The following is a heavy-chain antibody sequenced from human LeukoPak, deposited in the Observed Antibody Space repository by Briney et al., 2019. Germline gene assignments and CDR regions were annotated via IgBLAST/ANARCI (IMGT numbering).Heavy chain of an antibody. V-gene: IGHV3-7*01. D-gene: IGHD3-10*01. CDR3: ASGSGRDDWFDP. CDR1: GFTFSSYW. CDR2: IKQDGSEK. Sequence: GALRLSCAASGFTFSSYWMSWVRPAPGKGLEWVANIKQDGSEKYYVDSVKGRFTISRDNAKNSLYLQMNSLRAEDTAVYYCASGSGRDDWFDPWGQGTLVTVSS. J-gene: IGHJ5*02.